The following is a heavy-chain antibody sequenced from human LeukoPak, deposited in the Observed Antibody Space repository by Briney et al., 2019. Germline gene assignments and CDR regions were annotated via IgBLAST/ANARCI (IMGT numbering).Heavy chain of an antibody. V-gene: IGHV4-31*03. D-gene: IGHD3-3*01. J-gene: IGHJ4*02. CDR3: ARVPGTEKRLEWLSDRGFDY. CDR2: ICYSGST. CDR1: GGSVSSGGYY. Sequence: SETLSLTCTVSGGSVSSGGYYWSWIRQHPGKGLEWIGYICYSGSTYYNPSLKSRVTISVDTSKNQFSLKLSSVTAADTAVYYCARVPGTEKRLEWLSDRGFDYWGQGTLVTVSS.